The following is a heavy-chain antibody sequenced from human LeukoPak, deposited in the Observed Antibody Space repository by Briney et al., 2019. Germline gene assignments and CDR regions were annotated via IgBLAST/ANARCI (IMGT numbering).Heavy chain of an antibody. V-gene: IGHV3-33*01. D-gene: IGHD2-15*01. CDR1: GFTFHNYG. Sequence: GGSLRLSCAASGFTFHNYGMHWVHQAPGKGLEWVALIWYDGSNTYYADSVKGRFTISRENSNNTLYLQMNRLRAEDTAVYYCARDQQRFCSGGTCYLGFEYWGQGILVTVSS. J-gene: IGHJ4*02. CDR2: IWYDGSNT. CDR3: ARDQQRFCSGGTCYLGFEY.